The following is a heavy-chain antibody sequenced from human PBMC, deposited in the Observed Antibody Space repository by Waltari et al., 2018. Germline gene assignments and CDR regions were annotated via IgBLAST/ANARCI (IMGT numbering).Heavy chain of an antibody. CDR1: GFSLRTSGMC. CDR3: ARMGRDGYNQPSRVGMDV. J-gene: IGHJ6*02. D-gene: IGHD5-12*01. V-gene: IGHV2-70*15. CDR2: IDWDDDK. Sequence: QVTLRESGPALVKPTQTLTLTCTFSGFSLRTSGMCVSWIRQAPGKALEWLACIDWDDDKYYSTSLKTRLTISKDTSKNQVVLTMTNMDPVDTATYYCARMGRDGYNQPSRVGMDVWGQGTTVTVSS.